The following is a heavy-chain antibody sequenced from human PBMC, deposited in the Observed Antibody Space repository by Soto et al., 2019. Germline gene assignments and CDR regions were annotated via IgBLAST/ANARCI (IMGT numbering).Heavy chain of an antibody. CDR2: IYHSGST. D-gene: IGHD5-18*01. V-gene: IGHV4-4*02. J-gene: IGHJ6*02. Sequence: QVQLQESGPGLVKPSGTLSLTCAVSGGSISSSNWWSWVRQPPGKGLEWIGEIYHSGSTNYNPSLKSRVTISVDKSKNQFSLKLSSVTAADTAVYYCAREMAYTAMVTGPDYYYYYGMDVWGQGTTVTVSS. CDR1: GGSISSSNW. CDR3: AREMAYTAMVTGPDYYYYYGMDV.